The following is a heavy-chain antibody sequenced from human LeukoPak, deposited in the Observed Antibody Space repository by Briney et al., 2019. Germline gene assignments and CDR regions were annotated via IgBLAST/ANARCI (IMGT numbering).Heavy chain of an antibody. CDR3: ARDRRTVGAKHLFDY. Sequence: PSETLSLTCTVSGGSISSYYWSWIRQPPGKGLEWIGYIYYSGSTNYNPSLKSRVTISVDTSKNQFSLKLSSVTAADTAVYYCARDRRTVGAKHLFDYWGQGTLVTVSS. V-gene: IGHV4-59*01. CDR2: IYYSGST. CDR1: GGSISSYY. J-gene: IGHJ4*02. D-gene: IGHD1-26*01.